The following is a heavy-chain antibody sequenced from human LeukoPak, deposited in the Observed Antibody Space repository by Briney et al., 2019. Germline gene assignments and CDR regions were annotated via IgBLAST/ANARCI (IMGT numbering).Heavy chain of an antibody. CDR1: GYTFTNYG. Sequence: ASVKVSCKASGYTFTNYGISWVRQAPGQGLEWMGWISAYNGKTNYAQKFQGRVTMTTDTSTSTAYMELRSLRSDDTAVYYCARGSRPLYDFWSGYSLNWFDPWGQGTLVTVSS. J-gene: IGHJ5*02. CDR2: ISAYNGKT. V-gene: IGHV1-18*01. D-gene: IGHD3-3*01. CDR3: ARGSRPLYDFWSGYSLNWFDP.